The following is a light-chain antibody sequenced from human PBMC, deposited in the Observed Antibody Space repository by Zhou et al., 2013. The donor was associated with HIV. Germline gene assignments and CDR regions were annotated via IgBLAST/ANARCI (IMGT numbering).Light chain of an antibody. Sequence: DIQMTQSPSSVSASIGDSVTITCRASHVITNYLAWYQQRPGKVPQLLISGASTLQSGAPSRFRGSRFGTEFTLSITYLQPEDVATYYCQQSDSAPLTFGGGTKVDIK. CDR2: GAS. V-gene: IGKV1-27*01. CDR3: QQSDSAPLT. CDR1: HVITNY. J-gene: IGKJ4*01.